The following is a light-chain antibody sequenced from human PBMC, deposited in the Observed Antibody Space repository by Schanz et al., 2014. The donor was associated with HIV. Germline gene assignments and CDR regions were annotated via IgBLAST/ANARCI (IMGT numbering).Light chain of an antibody. CDR2: DNT. V-gene: IGLV1-40*01. CDR1: SSNIGANYD. CDR3: AAWDDSLDGPV. J-gene: IGLJ2*01. Sequence: QSVLAQPPSVSGAPGQRVTISCTGSSSNIGANYDVHWYQLLPGSAPKLLIFDNTHRPSGVPARFSGSKSGSSASLAISGLRSEDEADYYCAAWDDSLDGPVFGGGTKVTVL.